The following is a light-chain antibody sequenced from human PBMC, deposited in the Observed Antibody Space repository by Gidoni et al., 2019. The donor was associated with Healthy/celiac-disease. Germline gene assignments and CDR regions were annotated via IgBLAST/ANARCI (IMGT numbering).Light chain of an antibody. CDR2: WAS. CDR3: QQYYSTPRT. V-gene: IGKV4-1*01. CDR1: QSVLYSSNNKNY. Sequence: DIVMTQSPDSLAVSLGERATINCKSSQSVLYSSNNKNYLAWYQQKPGQPPKLLIYWASTRESGVPDRFSGSRSGTAFTLTISSLQAEDVAVYYCQQYYSTPRTFGQGTKVEIK. J-gene: IGKJ1*01.